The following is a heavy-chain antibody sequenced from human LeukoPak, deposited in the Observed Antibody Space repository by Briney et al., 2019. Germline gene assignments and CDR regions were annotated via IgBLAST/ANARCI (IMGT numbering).Heavy chain of an antibody. CDR3: AKDSMIVVVITPTFFDY. CDR1: GFTFSSYA. J-gene: IGHJ4*02. D-gene: IGHD3-22*01. Sequence: GGSLRLSCAASGFTFSSYAMSWVRQAPGKGLEWVSAISGSGGSTYYADSVKGRFTISRDNSKNTLYLQMNSLRAEDTAVCYCAKDSMIVVVITPTFFDYWGQGTLVTVSS. V-gene: IGHV3-23*01. CDR2: ISGSGGST.